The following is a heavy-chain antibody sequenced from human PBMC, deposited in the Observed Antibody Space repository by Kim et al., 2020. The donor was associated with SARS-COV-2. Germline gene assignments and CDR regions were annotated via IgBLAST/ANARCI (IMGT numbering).Heavy chain of an antibody. CDR3: ARGGIAVAGKEYYYYYGMDV. V-gene: IGHV1-46*01. J-gene: IGHJ6*02. CDR1: GYTFTSYY. Sequence: ASVKVSCKASGYTFTSYYMHWVRQAPGQGLEWMGIINPSGGSTSYAQKFQGRVTMTRDTSTSTVYMELSSLRSEDTAVYYCARGGIAVAGKEYYYYYGMDVWGQGTTVTVSS. D-gene: IGHD6-19*01. CDR2: INPSGGST.